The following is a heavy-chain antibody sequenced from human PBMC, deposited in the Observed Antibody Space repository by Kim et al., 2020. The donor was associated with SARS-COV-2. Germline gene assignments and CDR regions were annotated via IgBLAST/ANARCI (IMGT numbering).Heavy chain of an antibody. Sequence: ASVKVSCKASGYTFTSYGISWVRQAPGQGLEWMGWISAYNGNTNYAQKLQGRVTMTTDTSTSTAYMELRSLRSDDTAVYYCARAWLGLRYFDWTPLNYYYNGMDVWGQGTTVTVSS. CDR1: GYTFTSYG. V-gene: IGHV1-18*01. J-gene: IGHJ6*02. CDR3: ARAWLGLRYFDWTPLNYYYNGMDV. D-gene: IGHD3-9*01. CDR2: ISAYNGNT.